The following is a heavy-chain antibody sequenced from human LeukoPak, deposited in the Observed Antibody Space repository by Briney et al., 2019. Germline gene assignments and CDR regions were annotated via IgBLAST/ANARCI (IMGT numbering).Heavy chain of an antibody. J-gene: IGHJ5*02. Sequence: SETLSLTCAVYGGSFSGYYWSWIRQPPGKGLEWIGEINHSGSTYYNPSLKSRVTISVDRSKNQFSLKLSSVTAADTAVYYCARAALDFWSGYYGSSFDPWGQGTLVTVSS. CDR2: INHSGST. CDR1: GGSFSGYY. CDR3: ARAALDFWSGYYGSSFDP. V-gene: IGHV4-34*01. D-gene: IGHD3-3*01.